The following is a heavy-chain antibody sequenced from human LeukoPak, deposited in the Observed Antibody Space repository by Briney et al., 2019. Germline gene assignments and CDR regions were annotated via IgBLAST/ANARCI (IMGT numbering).Heavy chain of an antibody. Sequence: GGSLRLSCAASGFTFSTYWMTWVRQAPGKGLEWVATIKQDGSEKYYVDSVKGRFTISRDTAKNSLYLEMNSLRAEDTAVYYCARDRDSDFWSGYYTNYFDSWGQGTLVTVSS. J-gene: IGHJ4*02. CDR1: GFTFSTYW. V-gene: IGHV3-7*01. D-gene: IGHD3-3*01. CDR3: ARDRDSDFWSGYYTNYFDS. CDR2: IKQDGSEK.